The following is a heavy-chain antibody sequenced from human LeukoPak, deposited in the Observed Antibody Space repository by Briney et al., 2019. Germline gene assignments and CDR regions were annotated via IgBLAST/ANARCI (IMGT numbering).Heavy chain of an antibody. J-gene: IGHJ5*02. D-gene: IGHD6-6*01. Sequence: SETLSFTCTVSGGSISSSSYYWRWIRQPPGKGLELIGSIYYSGSTYYNPSLKSRVTISVDTSKNQFSLKLSSVTAADTAVYYCARDWRLRSSSSFDPWGQGTLVTVSS. V-gene: IGHV4-39*07. CDR3: ARDWRLRSSSSFDP. CDR2: IYYSGST. CDR1: GGSISSSSYY.